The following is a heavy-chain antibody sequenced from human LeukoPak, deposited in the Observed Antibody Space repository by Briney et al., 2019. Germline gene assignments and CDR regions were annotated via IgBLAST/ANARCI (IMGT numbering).Heavy chain of an antibody. Sequence: GSSVKVSCKASGGTFSSYAISWVRQAPGQGLEWMGRIIPILGIANYAQKLQGRVTMTTDTSTSTAYMELRSLRSDDTAVYYCARDGLEKYKQELDYWGQGTLVTVSS. V-gene: IGHV1-69*04. CDR3: ARDGLEKYKQELDY. J-gene: IGHJ4*02. CDR1: GGTFSSYA. D-gene: IGHD1-1*01. CDR2: IIPILGIA.